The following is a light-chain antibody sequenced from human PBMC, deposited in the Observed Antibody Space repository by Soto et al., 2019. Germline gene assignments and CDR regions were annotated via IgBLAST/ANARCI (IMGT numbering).Light chain of an antibody. CDR1: QSISRY. CDR2: SAS. V-gene: IGKV1-39*01. J-gene: IGKJ4*01. CDR3: QQSHTKPLT. Sequence: DIQMTRSPSSLSASVGDSVTISCRASQSISRYLNWYQQKPGKAPKLLIFSASGLQSGVPSRFSGGGYGTEFTLTISRLQLEDFATYYCQQSHTKPLTFGGGTKVDIK.